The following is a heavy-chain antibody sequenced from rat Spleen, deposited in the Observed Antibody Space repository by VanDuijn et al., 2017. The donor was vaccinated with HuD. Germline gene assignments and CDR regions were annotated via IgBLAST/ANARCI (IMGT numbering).Heavy chain of an antibody. D-gene: IGHD1-11*01. CDR1: GFTFSNYD. J-gene: IGHJ3*01. V-gene: IGHV5-25*01. CDR2: ISTSGGST. Sequence: EVQLVESGGGLVQPGRSLKLSCAASGFTFSNYDMAWVRQAPTKGLEWVASISTSGGSTYYRDSVKGRFTVSRDNAKSTLYLQMDSLRSEDTATYYCARQNGGYRADWFAYWGQGTLVTVSS. CDR3: ARQNGGYRADWFAY.